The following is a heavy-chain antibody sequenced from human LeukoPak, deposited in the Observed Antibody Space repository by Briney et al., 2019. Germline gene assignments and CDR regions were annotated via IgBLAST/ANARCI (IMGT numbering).Heavy chain of an antibody. V-gene: IGHV4-61*02. CDR1: GASIIRGSRY. CDR3: ARESDYYEDY. D-gene: IGHD3-22*01. J-gene: IGHJ4*02. CDR2: IHPSDYT. Sequence: SQTLSLTCTVSGASIIRGSRYWSRIRQSAGKGLEWIGRIHPSDYTTYNPSLNRRVTISLDSSRNQFSLRLTSVTTADTALYYGARESDYYEDYWGQGTLVTVSS.